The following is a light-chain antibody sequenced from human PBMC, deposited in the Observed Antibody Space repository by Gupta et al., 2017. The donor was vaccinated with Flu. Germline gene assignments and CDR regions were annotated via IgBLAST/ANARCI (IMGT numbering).Light chain of an antibody. V-gene: IGKV2-28*01. CDR1: QVLLQSNGLNY. Sequence: LTPGEPASNSCRPSQVLLQSNGLNYLAWYLQRPGQSPQLLIYLGSTRASGVPDRFSGSGSGTDFTLKISRVEPEDVGIYYCKQYLQTPRTFGRGTKVDIK. CDR3: KQYLQTPRT. CDR2: LGS. J-gene: IGKJ1*01.